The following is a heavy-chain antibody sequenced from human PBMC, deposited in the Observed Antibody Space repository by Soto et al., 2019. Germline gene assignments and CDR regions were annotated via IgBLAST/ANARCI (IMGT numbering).Heavy chain of an antibody. D-gene: IGHD3-3*01. CDR3: AREGTYYDFWSGYYPYYYYYGMDV. Sequence: PGWSLRLSCAASGFTLSSYSMNWVRQAPGKGLEWVSSISSSSSYIYYADSVKGRFTISRDNAKNSLYLQMNSLRAEDTAVYYCAREGTYYDFWSGYYPYYYYYGMDVWGQGTTVTVSS. CDR1: GFTLSSYS. V-gene: IGHV3-21*01. J-gene: IGHJ6*02. CDR2: ISSSSSYI.